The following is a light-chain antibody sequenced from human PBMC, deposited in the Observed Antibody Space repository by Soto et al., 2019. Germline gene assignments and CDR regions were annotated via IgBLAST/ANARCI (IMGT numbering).Light chain of an antibody. Sequence: EIVLTQSPGTLSLSPGERATLSCRASQSVSSNYVGWYQQKPRHPPRLLIYDAYSRATGIPDMFSGSGSATDFTITISRLEPEYFAVYYCQQYANSPITFGQGTRLEIK. V-gene: IGKV3-20*01. CDR3: QQYANSPIT. CDR1: QSVSSNY. CDR2: DAY. J-gene: IGKJ5*01.